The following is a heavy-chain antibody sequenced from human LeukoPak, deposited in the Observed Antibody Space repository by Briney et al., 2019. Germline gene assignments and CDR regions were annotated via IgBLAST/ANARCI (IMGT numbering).Heavy chain of an antibody. CDR3: ARDNGGITDY. J-gene: IGHJ4*02. CDR1: GGSFSGYY. V-gene: IGHV4-34*01. Sequence: SETLSLTCAVYGGSFSGYYWSWIRQPPGKGLEWIGEINHSGSTNYNPSLKSRVTISVDTSKNQFSLKLSSVTAADTAVYYCARDNGGITDYWGQGTLVTVSS. CDR2: INHSGST. D-gene: IGHD2-8*01.